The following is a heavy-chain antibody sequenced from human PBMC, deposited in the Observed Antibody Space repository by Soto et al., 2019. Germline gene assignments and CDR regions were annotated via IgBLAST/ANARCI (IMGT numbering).Heavy chain of an antibody. J-gene: IGHJ5*02. CDR1: GGSITSTNW. CDR2: IYHSGST. CDR3: ARDRGIGAAGS. V-gene: IGHV4-4*02. Sequence: QVQLQESGPGLVKPSGTLSLTCAVSGGSITSTNWWSWVRQPPGEGLEWIGEIYHSGSTNYNPSLKGRVTISVDKSNNQFSLKLTSVTAADTAVYYCARDRGIGAAGSWGQGTLVTVSS. D-gene: IGHD6-13*01.